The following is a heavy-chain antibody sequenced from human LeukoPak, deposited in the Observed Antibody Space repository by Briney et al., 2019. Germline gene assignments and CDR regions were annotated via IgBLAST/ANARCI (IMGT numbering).Heavy chain of an antibody. CDR2: IYYSGST. CDR3: AREKLWGSSALDY. V-gene: IGHV4-31*03. D-gene: IGHD2-15*01. CDR1: GGSISSGGYY. Sequence: PSQTLSLTCTVSGGSISSGGYYWSWIRQHPGKGLEWIGYIYYSGSTYYNPSLKSRVTISVDTSKNQFSLKLSSVTAADMAVYYCAREKLWGSSALDYWGQGTLVTVSS. J-gene: IGHJ4*02.